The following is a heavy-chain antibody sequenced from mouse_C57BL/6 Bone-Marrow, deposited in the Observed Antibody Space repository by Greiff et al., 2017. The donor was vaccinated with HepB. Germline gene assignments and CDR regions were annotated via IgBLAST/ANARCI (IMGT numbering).Heavy chain of an antibody. CDR2: IYPRSGNT. Sequence: VQLQQSGAELARPGASVKLSCKASGYTFTSYGISWVKQSTGQGLEWIGEIYPRSGNTYYNEKFKGKATLTADKSSSTAYMELRSLTSEDSAVYFCARSGGDSSGYAWFAYWGQGTLVTVSA. J-gene: IGHJ3*01. CDR3: ARSGGDSSGYAWFAY. CDR1: GYTFTSYG. V-gene: IGHV1-81*01. D-gene: IGHD3-2*02.